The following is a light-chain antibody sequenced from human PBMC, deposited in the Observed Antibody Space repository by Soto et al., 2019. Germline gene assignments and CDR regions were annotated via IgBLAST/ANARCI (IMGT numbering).Light chain of an antibody. J-gene: IGKJ1*01. CDR3: QQYNNWPPDRT. CDR1: QSVGSN. CDR2: GAS. V-gene: IGKV3-15*01. Sequence: EIVMTQSPATLSVSPGERATLSCRASQSVGSNLAWYQQKPGQAPRLLIYGASTRATGIPARFSGSGSGTDFTLTNSSQQSEDFAICFCQQYNNWPPDRTFGQGTKVEIK.